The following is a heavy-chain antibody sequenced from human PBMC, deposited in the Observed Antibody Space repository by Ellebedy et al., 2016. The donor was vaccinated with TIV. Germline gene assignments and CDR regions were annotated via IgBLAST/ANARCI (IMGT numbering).Heavy chain of an antibody. J-gene: IGHJ4*02. CDR2: IKSKSDGGTT. Sequence: GGSLRLSCAASGVTFINAWMSWVRQAPGKGLEWVGRIKSKSDGGTTDYAAPVEGRFTISRDDSKNTLYLQMSSLKTEDTAVYYCATYSGSYSYDYWGQGTLVTVSS. V-gene: IGHV3-15*01. CDR3: ATYSGSYSYDY. CDR1: GVTFINAW. D-gene: IGHD1-26*01.